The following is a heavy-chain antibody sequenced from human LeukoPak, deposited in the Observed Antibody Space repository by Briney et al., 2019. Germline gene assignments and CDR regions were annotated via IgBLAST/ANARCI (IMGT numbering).Heavy chain of an antibody. Sequence: GSLSLSCAASGFPFISYSLNWVRQAPGKGLEWVSYISPTSTSIYYADSVKGRFIVSRDNGKNSLYLQMNSLRAEDTAVYYCARDAASGNNWFDPWGQGTLVTVSS. V-gene: IGHV3-48*01. J-gene: IGHJ5*02. CDR1: GFPFISYS. CDR3: ARDAASGNNWFDP. CDR2: ISPTSTSI. D-gene: IGHD3-3*01.